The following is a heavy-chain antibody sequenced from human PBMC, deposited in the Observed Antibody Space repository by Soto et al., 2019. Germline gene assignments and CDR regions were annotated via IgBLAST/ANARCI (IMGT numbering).Heavy chain of an antibody. CDR2: IIPIVCTA. CDR1: GGTFSSYA. J-gene: IGHJ6*02. V-gene: IGHV1-69*01. Sequence: QVQLVQSGAEVKKPGSSVKVSCKASGGTFSSYAISWVRQAPGQGLEWMGGIIPIVCTANYAQKFQGRVTMTANESTSTAYTELSNLRSEDTAVYYCARVGGSAEDIVVVQAAIRPGYYDGMDVWGQGTTVTVSS. D-gene: IGHD2-2*02. CDR3: ARVGGSAEDIVVVQAAIRPGYYDGMDV.